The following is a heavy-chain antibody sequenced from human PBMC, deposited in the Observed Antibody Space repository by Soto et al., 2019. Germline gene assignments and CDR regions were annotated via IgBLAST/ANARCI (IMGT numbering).Heavy chain of an antibody. D-gene: IGHD6-13*01. J-gene: IGHJ3*02. CDR1: GGSISSSSYY. Sequence: QLQLQESGPGLVKPSETLSLTCTVSGGSISSSSYYWGWIRQPPGKGLEWIGSIYYSGSTYYNPSLKSRVTISVDTSKNQFSLKLSSVTAADTAVYYCATPRHGGVDDSSSWYTPDDAFDIWGQGTMVTVSS. CDR2: IYYSGST. V-gene: IGHV4-39*01. CDR3: ATPRHGGVDDSSSWYTPDDAFDI.